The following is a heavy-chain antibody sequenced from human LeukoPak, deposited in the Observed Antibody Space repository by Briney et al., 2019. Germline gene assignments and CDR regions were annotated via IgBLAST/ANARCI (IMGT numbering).Heavy chain of an antibody. Sequence: PSETLSLTCTVSGGSISSHYWSWIRQPPGKGLEWIGYVYYTGSTNYNPSLKSRVTISVDTSKNQFSLKLSSVTAADTAVYYCARGGEMATKYFPHWGQGTLVTVSS. D-gene: IGHD5-24*01. CDR1: GGSISSHY. CDR2: VYYTGST. CDR3: ARGGEMATKYFPH. V-gene: IGHV4-59*11. J-gene: IGHJ1*01.